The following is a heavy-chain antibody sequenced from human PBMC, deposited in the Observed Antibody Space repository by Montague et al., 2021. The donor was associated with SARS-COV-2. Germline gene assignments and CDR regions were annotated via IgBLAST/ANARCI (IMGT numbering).Heavy chain of an antibody. CDR2: INHSGST. CDR1: GGSFSGYY. CDR3: TREGYQVLWSDYYYYGMDV. J-gene: IGHJ6*02. D-gene: IGHD2-2*01. Sequence: SETLSLTCAVYGGSFSGYYWSWIRQPPGKCLEWIGEINHSGSTNXNPSLKSRVTISVDTSKNQFSLKLSSVTAADTAVYYCTREGYQVLWSDYYYYGMDVCGQGTTVTVSS. V-gene: IGHV4-34*01.